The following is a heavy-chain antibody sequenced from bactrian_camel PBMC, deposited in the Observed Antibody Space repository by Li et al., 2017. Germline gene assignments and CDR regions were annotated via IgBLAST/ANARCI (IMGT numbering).Heavy chain of an antibody. J-gene: IGHJ4*01. CDR3: ATDVPNGYTWSGVYSC. D-gene: IGHD4*01. V-gene: IGHV3S40*01. Sequence: VQLVESGGGSVQAGGSLKLSCAVSGFTFSNYAMGWVRQAPGKGLEWVSIIDSSGGGIYYADSVKGRFAISRDKASGTVYLQMDSLKPEDTALYYCATDVPNGYTWSGVYSCWGQGTQVTVS. CDR1: GFTFSNYA. CDR2: IDSSGGGI.